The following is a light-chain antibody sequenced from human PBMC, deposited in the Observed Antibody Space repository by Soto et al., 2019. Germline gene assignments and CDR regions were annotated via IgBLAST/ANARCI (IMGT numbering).Light chain of an antibody. CDR3: QQCDNVPPP. J-gene: IGKJ3*01. CDR1: QDITNY. CDR2: HAS. V-gene: IGKV1-33*01. Sequence: DIKMTQSPSSLSASVGDRVTITCQASQDITNYFNWYQQKPGKAPKLPIYHASNLETGVPSRFSRSGSGTDFTFTITSLLPDDIATYFCQQCDNVPPPFGPGTKVDIK.